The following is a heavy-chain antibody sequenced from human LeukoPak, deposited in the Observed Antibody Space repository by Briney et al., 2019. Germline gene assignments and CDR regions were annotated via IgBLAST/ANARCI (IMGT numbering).Heavy chain of an antibody. Sequence: ASVKVSCKASGYTFTSYGISWVRQAPGQGLEWMGWISAYNGNTNYAQKLQGRVTMTTDTSTSTAYMELSSLRSEDTAVYYCARAIAVAGPYYYYYYYMDVWGKGTTVTVSS. J-gene: IGHJ6*03. CDR2: ISAYNGNT. CDR3: ARAIAVAGPYYYYYYYMDV. V-gene: IGHV1-18*01. CDR1: GYTFTSYG. D-gene: IGHD6-19*01.